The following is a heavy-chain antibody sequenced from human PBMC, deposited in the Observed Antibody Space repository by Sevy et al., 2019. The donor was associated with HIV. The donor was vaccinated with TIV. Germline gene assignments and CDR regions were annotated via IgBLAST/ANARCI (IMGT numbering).Heavy chain of an antibody. CDR3: ARESIAVAGIGYYFHY. CDR1: GFTYNGYG. D-gene: IGHD6-19*01. V-gene: IGHV3-33*01. Sequence: VGSLRLSCAASGFTYNGYGMHWVRQAPGKGLEWVAVIRYDGSNKEYADSVKGRFTISRDNSKNTLYLQMNNLRAEDTAVYYCARESIAVAGIGYYFHYWGQGTLVTVSS. CDR2: IRYDGSNK. J-gene: IGHJ4*02.